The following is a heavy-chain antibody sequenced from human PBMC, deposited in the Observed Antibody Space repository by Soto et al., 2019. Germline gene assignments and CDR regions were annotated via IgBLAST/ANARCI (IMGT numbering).Heavy chain of an antibody. CDR3: ARVPGP. CDR2: IYHSGST. CDR1: GGSISSYC. V-gene: IGHV4-59*12. Sequence: SETLSLTCTVSGGSISSYCWSWIRQPPGKGLEWIGYIYHSGSTYYNPSLKSRVTISVDRSKNQFSLKLSSVTAADTAVYYCARVPGPWGQGTLVTVSS. J-gene: IGHJ5*02.